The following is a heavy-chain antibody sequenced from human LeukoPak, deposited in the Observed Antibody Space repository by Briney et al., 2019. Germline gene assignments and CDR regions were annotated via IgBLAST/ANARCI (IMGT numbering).Heavy chain of an antibody. J-gene: IGHJ6*02. V-gene: IGHV4-4*02. D-gene: IGHD6-19*01. CDR1: GGSISSSNW. Sequence: SETLSLTCIVSGGSISSSNWWSWVRQPPGKGLEWIGEIYHSGSTNYNPFLKSRVTISVDKSKNQFSLKLSSVTAADTAVYYCARVSAVAGYYGMDVWGQGTTVTVSS. CDR2: IYHSGST. CDR3: ARVSAVAGYYGMDV.